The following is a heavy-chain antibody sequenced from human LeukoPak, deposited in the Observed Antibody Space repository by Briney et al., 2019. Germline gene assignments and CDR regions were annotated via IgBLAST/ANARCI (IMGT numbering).Heavy chain of an antibody. CDR2: IYYSGST. D-gene: IGHD3-3*01. V-gene: IGHV4-31*03. CDR3: ARRGGSSEWLLGWFDP. CDR1: GGSISSGGYY. J-gene: IGHJ5*02. Sequence: SQTLSLTCTVSGGSISSGGYYWSWIRQHPGKGLEWIGYIYYSGSTYYNPSLKSRVTISVDTSKNQFSLKLSSVTAADTAVYYCARRGGSSEWLLGWFDPWGQGTLVTVSS.